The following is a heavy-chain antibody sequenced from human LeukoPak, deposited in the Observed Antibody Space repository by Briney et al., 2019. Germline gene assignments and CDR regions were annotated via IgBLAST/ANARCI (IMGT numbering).Heavy chain of an antibody. Sequence: GSLRLSCATSGFTFSTFEMNWVRQAPGKGLEWVSYISSSGSSTYYADSVKGRFTISRDNAKNSLYLQMNSPRAEDTAVYYCAKTYYYDSSGLYYFDYWGQGTLVTVSS. V-gene: IGHV3-48*03. D-gene: IGHD3-22*01. CDR3: AKTYYYDSSGLYYFDY. CDR1: GFTFSTFE. J-gene: IGHJ4*02. CDR2: ISSSGSST.